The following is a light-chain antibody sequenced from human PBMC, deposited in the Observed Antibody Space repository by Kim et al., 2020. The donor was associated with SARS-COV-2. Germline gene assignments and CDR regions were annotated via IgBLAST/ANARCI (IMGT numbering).Light chain of an antibody. CDR2: GAS. CDR3: QQHSDWPIT. Sequence: EIVLTQSPATLSLSPGERTTLSCRASHNINTYLAWYQQKPGQAPRLLIYGASTRATGIPARFSGSGSGTDFTLTISSLQPEDFAVYYCQQHSDWPITFFEEGPLEI. CDR1: HNINTY. J-gene: IGKJ5*01. V-gene: IGKV3-11*01.